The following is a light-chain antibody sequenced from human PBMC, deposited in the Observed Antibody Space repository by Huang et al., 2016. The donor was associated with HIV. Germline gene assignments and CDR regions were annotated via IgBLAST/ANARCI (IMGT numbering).Light chain of an antibody. Sequence: DIVMTQTPLSLSVTPGQPASISCKSSQSLLHTDGRTYLYWYLQKPGQSPQLLSYEVSRRFSGVSDRFSGSGSGTDFTLKISRVEAEDVGLYYCMQGIHFPRTFGQGTKVDMK. J-gene: IGKJ1*01. CDR2: EVS. CDR3: MQGIHFPRT. V-gene: IGKV2-29*02. CDR1: QSLLHTDGRTY.